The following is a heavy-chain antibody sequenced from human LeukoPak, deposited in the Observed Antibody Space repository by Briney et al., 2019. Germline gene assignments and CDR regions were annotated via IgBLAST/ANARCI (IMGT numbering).Heavy chain of an antibody. V-gene: IGHV3-30*02. CDR2: IRYDGSIQ. Sequence: PGGSLRLSRAASAFTFRTYGMHLVRQAPGKGLEWVAFIRYDGSIQYYADSVKGRFYISRDNSNNPLYLQMNSLRAEDTAVYFCAKGYGESHFDSWGQGTLVTVSS. J-gene: IGHJ4*02. D-gene: IGHD5-18*01. CDR3: AKGYGESHFDS. CDR1: AFTFRTYG.